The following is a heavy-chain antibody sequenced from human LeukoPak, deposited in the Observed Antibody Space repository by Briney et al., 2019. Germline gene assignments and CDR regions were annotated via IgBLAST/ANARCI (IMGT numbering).Heavy chain of an antibody. CDR1: GGSFSGYY. J-gene: IGHJ5*02. V-gene: IGHV4-34*01. CDR2: INHSGST. Sequence: SETLSLTCAVYGGSFSGYYWSWIRQPPGKGLEWLGEINHSGSTNYNPSLKSRVTISVDTSKNQFSLKLSSVTAADTAVYYCARHEEVHDFRSGYPNWFDPWGQGTLVTVSS. CDR3: ARHEEVHDFRSGYPNWFDP. D-gene: IGHD3-3*01.